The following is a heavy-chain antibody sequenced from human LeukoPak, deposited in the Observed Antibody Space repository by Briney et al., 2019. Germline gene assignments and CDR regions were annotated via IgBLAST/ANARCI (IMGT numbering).Heavy chain of an antibody. CDR1: GFTFSNAW. J-gene: IGHJ4*02. CDR2: IKSKTDGGTT. D-gene: IGHD3-22*01. Sequence: RSGGSLRLSCAASGFTFSNAWMSWVRQAPGKGLEWVGRIKSKTDGGTTDYAAPVKGRFTISRDDSKNTLYLQMNSLKTEDTAVYYCTTETYYYDSSGRYYFDYWGQGTLVIVSS. V-gene: IGHV3-15*01. CDR3: TTETYYYDSSGRYYFDY.